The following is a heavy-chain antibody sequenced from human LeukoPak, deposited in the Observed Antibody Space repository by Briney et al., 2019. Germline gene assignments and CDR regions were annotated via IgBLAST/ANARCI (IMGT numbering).Heavy chain of an antibody. Sequence: PSETLSLTCIVSGGSISSYYWSWIRQPAGKGLEWIGRIYTSGSTNYNPSLKSRVTMSVDTSKNQFSLKLSSVTAADTAVYYCARGDGIAAAGTYYYYGMDVWGQGTTVTVSS. D-gene: IGHD6-13*01. CDR2: IYTSGST. CDR3: ARGDGIAAAGTYYYYGMDV. CDR1: GGSISSYY. J-gene: IGHJ6*02. V-gene: IGHV4-4*07.